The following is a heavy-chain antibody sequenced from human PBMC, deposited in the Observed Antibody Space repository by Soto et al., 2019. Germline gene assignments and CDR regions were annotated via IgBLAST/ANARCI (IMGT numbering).Heavy chain of an antibody. D-gene: IGHD3-10*01. CDR1: GASIITDNW. Sequence: QVQLQESGPGLVKPSGTLSLTCALSGASIITDNWWSWVRQPPGKEMEWIGEIYHSGNTNFNPSVKSRVTIAVDTSKNQFSLPVSSVTAEDTAIYYCARASASSKLRGVVINWGQGTLVTVSS. CDR3: ARASASSKLRGVVIN. J-gene: IGHJ4*02. CDR2: IYHSGNT. V-gene: IGHV4-4*02.